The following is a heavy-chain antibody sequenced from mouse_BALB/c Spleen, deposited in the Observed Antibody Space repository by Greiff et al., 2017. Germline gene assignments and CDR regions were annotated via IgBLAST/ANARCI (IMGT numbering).Heavy chain of an antibody. D-gene: IGHD1-1*01. CDR2: IWRGGST. Sequence: VQLQQSGPGLVQPSQSLSITCTASGFSLTSYGVHWVRQSPGKGLEWLGVIWRGGSTDYNAAFISRLSISKDNSKSQVFFKMNSLQADDTAIYYCAKALTGGAAWFAYWGQGTLVTVSA. CDR1: GFSLTSYG. V-gene: IGHV2-4-1*01. CDR3: AKALTGGAAWFAY. J-gene: IGHJ3*01.